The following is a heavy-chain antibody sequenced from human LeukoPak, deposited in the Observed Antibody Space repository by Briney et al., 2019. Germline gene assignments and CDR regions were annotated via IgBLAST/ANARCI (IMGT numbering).Heavy chain of an antibody. CDR1: GGSISSSNW. D-gene: IGHD1-26*01. Sequence: SETLSLTCTVSGGSISSSNWWSWVRQPPGKGLEWIGEIYHSGSTNYNPSLKSRVTISVDTSKNQFSLKLSSVTAADTAVYYCARDRLIFGSPGAFDIWGQGTMVTVSS. CDR2: IYHSGST. J-gene: IGHJ3*02. CDR3: ARDRLIFGSPGAFDI. V-gene: IGHV4-4*02.